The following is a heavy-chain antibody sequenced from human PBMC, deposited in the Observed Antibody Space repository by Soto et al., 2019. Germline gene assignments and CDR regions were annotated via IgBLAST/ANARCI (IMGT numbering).Heavy chain of an antibody. J-gene: IGHJ4*02. CDR1: VFTFSIYW. Sequence: WGSLLVSCASSVFTFSIYWMSWVRQAPGKGLEWVANIKQDGSEKYYVDSVKGRFTISRDNAKNSLYLQMNSLRAEDTAVYYCAREWFGNGFDYWGQGTLVTVSS. CDR3: AREWFGNGFDY. V-gene: IGHV3-7*01. CDR2: IKQDGSEK. D-gene: IGHD3-10*01.